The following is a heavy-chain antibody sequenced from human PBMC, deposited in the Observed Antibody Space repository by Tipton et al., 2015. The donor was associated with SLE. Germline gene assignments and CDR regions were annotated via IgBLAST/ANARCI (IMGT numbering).Heavy chain of an antibody. D-gene: IGHD4-17*01. Sequence: TLSLTCTVSGGSICFDDWSWFRQSAGRGLEWIGRIYSSGDRDYNPSLRSRVTMSIDASQNRVSLRLKSVSAADTAVYYCARGSDGEYVRYFDVWGPGTLVTVSS. CDR1: GGSICFDD. V-gene: IGHV4-4*07. CDR3: ARGSDGEYVRYFDV. CDR2: IYSSGDR. J-gene: IGHJ2*01.